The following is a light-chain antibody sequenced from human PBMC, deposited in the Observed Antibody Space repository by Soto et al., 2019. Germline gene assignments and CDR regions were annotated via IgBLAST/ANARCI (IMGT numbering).Light chain of an antibody. CDR2: DSD. Sequence: QSVLTQPPSVSAAPGQTVAISCSGSSSNIGSNYVSWYQQLPGAAPKLLIYDSDKRPSGIPERFSASKSGTSATLGITGLQTGDEADYYCGAWDASLRLYVFGTGTKVTVL. J-gene: IGLJ1*01. CDR1: SSNIGSNY. V-gene: IGLV1-51*01. CDR3: GAWDASLRLYV.